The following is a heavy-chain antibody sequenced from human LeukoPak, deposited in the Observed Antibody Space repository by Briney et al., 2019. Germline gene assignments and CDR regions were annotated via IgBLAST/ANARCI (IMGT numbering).Heavy chain of an antibody. Sequence: AGGSLRLSCAASGFRFSSYAMSWVRQAPGKGLEWVSGIGGSGSATYYADSVKGRFTISRDNSRNTLYLQMNSLRAEDTAVYYCAKDSYYYHSRGPLGDGFDVWGQGTKVTVSS. CDR2: IGGSGSAT. CDR3: AKDSYYYHSRGPLGDGFDV. J-gene: IGHJ3*01. V-gene: IGHV3-23*01. D-gene: IGHD3-22*01. CDR1: GFRFSSYA.